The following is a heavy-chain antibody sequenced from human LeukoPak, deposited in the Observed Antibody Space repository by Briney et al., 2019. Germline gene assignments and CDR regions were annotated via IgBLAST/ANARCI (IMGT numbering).Heavy chain of an antibody. Sequence: PGGSLRLSCAASGFTFSSYWMHWVRQAPGKGLVWVSRINSDGSSTSYADSVKGRFTISRDNAENTLNLQMNSLRAEDTAMYYCARDHSPGWFGPWGQGTLVTVSS. CDR3: ARDHSPGWFGP. V-gene: IGHV3-74*01. J-gene: IGHJ5*02. CDR1: GFTFSSYW. D-gene: IGHD4-11*01. CDR2: INSDGSST.